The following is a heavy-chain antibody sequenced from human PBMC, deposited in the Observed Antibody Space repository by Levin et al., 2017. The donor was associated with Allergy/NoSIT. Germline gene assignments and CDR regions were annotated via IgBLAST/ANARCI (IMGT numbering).Heavy chain of an antibody. CDR1: GFTFSDYN. J-gene: IGHJ4*02. V-gene: IGHV3-48*01. D-gene: IGHD5/OR15-5a*01. Sequence: GESLKISCAASGFTFSDYNMNWVRQTPGKGLEWVSYIGTSTSAAYYSDSVKGRFTVSRDNAKNSLYLQMTNLRAEDTAVYYCVRGLDYWGPGTLVTVSS. CDR3: VRGLDY. CDR2: IGTSTSAA.